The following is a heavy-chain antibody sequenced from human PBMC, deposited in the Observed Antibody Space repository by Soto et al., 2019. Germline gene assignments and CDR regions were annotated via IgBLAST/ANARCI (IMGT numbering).Heavy chain of an antibody. J-gene: IGHJ6*02. Sequence: PSETLSLTCTGSSGSITSEQRWSWGRQPPGKGLEWIGEIYHSGSTNTNPSLKSRVTISVDKSKNQFSLKLSSVTAADTAVYYCARVEILTGYYQDYYYGMDVWGQGPTVTVSS. CDR2: IYHSGST. D-gene: IGHD3-9*01. CDR3: ARVEILTGYYQDYYYGMDV. CDR1: SGSITSEQR. V-gene: IGHV4-4*02.